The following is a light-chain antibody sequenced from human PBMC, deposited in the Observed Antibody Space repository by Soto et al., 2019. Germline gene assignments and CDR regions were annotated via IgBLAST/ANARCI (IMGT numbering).Light chain of an antibody. CDR2: EVS. J-gene: IGLJ1*01. V-gene: IGLV2-14*01. CDR1: SSDVGSYDH. CDR3: FSHRSGDSHV. Sequence: QSALTQPASVSGSPGQSITISCSGTSSDVGSYDHVAWYQQFPGKTPKLMIYEVSNRPSGVSSRFSGSKSGNTASLTISGLQAEDEADYYCFSHRSGDSHVFGTGTKLTVL.